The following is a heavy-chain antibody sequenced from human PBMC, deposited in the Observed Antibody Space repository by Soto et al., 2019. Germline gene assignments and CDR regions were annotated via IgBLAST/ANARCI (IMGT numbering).Heavy chain of an antibody. D-gene: IGHD2-21*02. CDR3: AKGGRRVVVTAICDY. Sequence: PWWSLRLSCSASVFTFSSYGMHWVRQAPGKGLEWVAVISYDGSNKYYADSVKGRFTISRDNSKNTLYLQMNSLRAEDTAVYYCAKGGRRVVVTAICDYWGQGTLVTVSS. J-gene: IGHJ4*02. CDR2: ISYDGSNK. V-gene: IGHV3-30*18. CDR1: VFTFSSYG.